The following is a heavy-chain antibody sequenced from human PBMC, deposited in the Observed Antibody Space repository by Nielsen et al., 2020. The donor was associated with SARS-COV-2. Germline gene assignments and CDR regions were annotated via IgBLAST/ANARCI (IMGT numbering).Heavy chain of an antibody. D-gene: IGHD3-10*01. CDR1: GYTFTGYY. J-gene: IGHJ5*02. CDR3: ARVGPLWFGELTWFDP. Sequence: ASVTVSCKASGYTFTGYYMHWVRQAPGQGLEWMGRINPNSGGTNYAQKFQGRVTMTRNTSISTAYMELSRLRSDDTAVYYCARVGPLWFGELTWFDPWGQGTLVTVSS. CDR2: INPNSGGT. V-gene: IGHV1-2*06.